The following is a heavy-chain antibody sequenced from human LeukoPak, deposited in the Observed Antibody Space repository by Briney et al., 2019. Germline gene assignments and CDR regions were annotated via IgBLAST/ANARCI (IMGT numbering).Heavy chain of an antibody. D-gene: IGHD3-3*01. CDR3: ATDHYDFQGVTYYYYMDV. CDR2: INSDGSST. CDR1: GFTFSSYW. J-gene: IGHJ6*03. Sequence: GGSLRLSCAASGFTFSSYWMHWVRQAPGKGLVWVSRINSDGSSTIYADSVKGRFTITRDNTKNTLYLQMNRMRAEDTAMYYCATDHYDFQGVTYYYYMDVWGKGTAVTVSS. V-gene: IGHV3-74*01.